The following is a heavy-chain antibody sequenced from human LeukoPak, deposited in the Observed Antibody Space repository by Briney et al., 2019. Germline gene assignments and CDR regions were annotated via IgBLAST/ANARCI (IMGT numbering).Heavy chain of an antibody. CDR3: ARTHYDILTGYPYYFDY. J-gene: IGHJ4*02. CDR2: IYYSGST. D-gene: IGHD3-9*01. V-gene: IGHV4-59*01. CDR1: GGSISSYC. Sequence: SETLSLTCTVSGGSISSYCWNWIRQPPGKGLEWIRYIYYSGSTNYNPSLKSRVTISVDTSKNQFSLKLSSVTAAGTAVYYCARTHYDILTGYPYYFDYWGQGTLVTVSS.